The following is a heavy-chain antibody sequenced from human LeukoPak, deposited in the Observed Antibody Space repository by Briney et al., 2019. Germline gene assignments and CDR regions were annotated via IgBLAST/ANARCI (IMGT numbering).Heavy chain of an antibody. J-gene: IGHJ6*02. CDR3: ARDRGQWLVLYGMDV. CDR1: GFTFSSYA. Sequence: GGSLRLSCAASGFTFSSYAMHWVRQAPGKGLEWVAVISYDGSNKYYADSVKGRFTISRDNAKNSLYLQMNSLRAEDTAVYYCARDRGQWLVLYGMDVWGQGTTVTVSS. V-gene: IGHV3-30*04. D-gene: IGHD6-19*01. CDR2: ISYDGSNK.